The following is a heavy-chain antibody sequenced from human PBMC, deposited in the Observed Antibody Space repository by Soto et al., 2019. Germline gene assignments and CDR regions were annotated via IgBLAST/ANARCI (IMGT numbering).Heavy chain of an antibody. J-gene: IGHJ4*02. CDR2: GRNKATSYTS. CDR3: VRGDYCDAGGCPPLDC. CDR1: GFTFSDHH. V-gene: IGHV3-72*01. Sequence: EVQLVESGGGLVQSGGSLRLSCAASGFTFSDHHIDWVRQAPGKGLEWIGRGRNKATSYTSEYAASVKGGFTISRDDSENLVHRQMNSVETEDTGVYHGVRGDYCDAGGCPPLDCWGQGTLVIVSS. D-gene: IGHD2-8*02.